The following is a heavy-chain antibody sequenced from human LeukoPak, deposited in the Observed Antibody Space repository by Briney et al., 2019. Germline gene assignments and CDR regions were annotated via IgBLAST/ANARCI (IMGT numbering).Heavy chain of an antibody. CDR2: ISGSGNRT. CDR3: AKNLYCGGGSCYPSALGMDV. J-gene: IGHJ6*02. D-gene: IGHD2-15*01. CDR1: GFTFSSYA. Sequence: GRSLRLSCAASGFTFSSYAMSWDRQAPGKGLEWVSSISGSGNRTYYADSVKGRFTISRDNSKNTLFLQMNSLRAEDTAVYYCAKNLYCGGGSCYPSALGMDVWGQGTTVTVSS. V-gene: IGHV3-23*01.